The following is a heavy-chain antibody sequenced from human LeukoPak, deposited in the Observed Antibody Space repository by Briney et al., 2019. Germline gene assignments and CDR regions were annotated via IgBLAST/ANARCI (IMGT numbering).Heavy chain of an antibody. CDR1: GYTFTDQW. CDR2: INPNSGGT. J-gene: IGHJ4*02. Sequence: GASVKVSCKASGYTFTDQWIHWVRQAPGQGLEWLGWINPNSGGTNHAQKFEGRIAMTTDTSINTGYMEMTRLTSDDTAVYYCARAHSSLRLYHFDYWGQGTLVTVSS. D-gene: IGHD6-13*01. CDR3: ARAHSSLRLYHFDY. V-gene: IGHV1-2*02.